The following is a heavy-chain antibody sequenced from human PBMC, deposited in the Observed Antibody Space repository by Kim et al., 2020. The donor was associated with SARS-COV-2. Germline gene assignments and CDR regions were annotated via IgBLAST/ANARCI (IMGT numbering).Heavy chain of an antibody. CDR3: AKERDGSGSDFDY. J-gene: IGHJ4*02. Sequence: AATGKGRFTISRDNSKNTLYLQMNSLRAEDTAVYYCAKERDGSGSDFDYWGQGTLVTVSS. D-gene: IGHD3-10*01. V-gene: IGHV3-23*01.